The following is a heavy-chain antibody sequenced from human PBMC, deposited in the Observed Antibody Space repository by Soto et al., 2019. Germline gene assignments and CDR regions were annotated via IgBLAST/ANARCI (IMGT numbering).Heavy chain of an antibody. CDR1: GGSISSSNW. V-gene: IGHV4-4*02. D-gene: IGHD3-10*01. J-gene: IGHJ5*02. CDR2: IYHSGST. CDR3: AREVQSLLWFTPLPESVLTNWFDP. Sequence: LSLTCAVSGGSISSSNWWSWVRQPPGKGLEWIGEIYHSGSTNYNPSLKSRVTISVDKSKNQFSLKLSSVTAADTAVYYCAREVQSLLWFTPLPESVLTNWFDPWGQGTLVTVSS.